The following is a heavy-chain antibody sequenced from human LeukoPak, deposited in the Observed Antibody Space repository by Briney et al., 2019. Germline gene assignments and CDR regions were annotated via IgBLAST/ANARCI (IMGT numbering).Heavy chain of an antibody. CDR2: INPNSGGT. Sequence: ASVKVSCKASGYTFTGYYMHWVRQAPGQGLEWMGWINPNSGGTNYAQKFRGRVTMTRDTSTSTVYMELSSLRSEDTAVYYCARDRSSLFDYWGQGTLVTVSS. V-gene: IGHV1-2*02. J-gene: IGHJ4*02. CDR3: ARDRSSLFDY. CDR1: GYTFTGYY.